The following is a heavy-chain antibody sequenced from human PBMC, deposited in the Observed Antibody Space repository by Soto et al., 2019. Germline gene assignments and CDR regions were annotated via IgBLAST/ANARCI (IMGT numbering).Heavy chain of an antibody. CDR3: ARDYYRFNSGYGFSMDV. D-gene: IGHD5-12*01. CDR1: GFTFSSYA. CDR2: ISYDGSYT. V-gene: IGHV3-30-3*01. J-gene: IGHJ6*02. Sequence: QVQLVESGGGVVQPGRSLRLSCAASGFTFSSYAMHWVRQAPGKGLEWVAVISYDGSYTYYTDSVKGRFTISRDKSKNTLYLQMNSLSAEDTAVYYCARDYYRFNSGYGFSMDVWGQGTTVTVSS.